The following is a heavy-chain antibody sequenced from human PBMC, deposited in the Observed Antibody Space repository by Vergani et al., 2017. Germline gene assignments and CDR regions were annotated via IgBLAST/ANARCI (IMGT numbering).Heavy chain of an antibody. CDR2: LYNPGKT. V-gene: IGHV4-39*01. CDR1: GGSVTSTSYH. D-gene: IGHD2-15*01. J-gene: IGHJ5*02. Sequence: QLQLKESGPGLVKPSETLSLTCDVSGGSVTSTSYHWAWIRLPPGKGLEWIGSLYNPGKTYYNSSLESLLLLSVDTSTNQFFRRLNSVTAADTAVYYCTRHWAVVAANNWFDPWGQGTLVTVSS. CDR3: TRHWAVVAANNWFDP.